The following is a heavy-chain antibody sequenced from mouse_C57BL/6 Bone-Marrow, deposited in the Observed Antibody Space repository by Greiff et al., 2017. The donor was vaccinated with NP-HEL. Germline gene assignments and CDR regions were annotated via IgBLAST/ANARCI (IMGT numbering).Heavy chain of an antibody. V-gene: IGHV1-81*01. CDR3: AGDYHWYFDG. CDR1: GYTFTSYG. D-gene: IGHD2-4*01. J-gene: IGHJ1*03. Sequence: QVQLQQSGAELARPGASVKLSCKASGYTFTSYGISWVKQRTGQGLEWIGEIYPRSGNTYYNEKFKGKATLTADKSSSTAHMELRSLTSADSAVYFCAGDYHWYFDGWGTGTTVTVSS. CDR2: IYPRSGNT.